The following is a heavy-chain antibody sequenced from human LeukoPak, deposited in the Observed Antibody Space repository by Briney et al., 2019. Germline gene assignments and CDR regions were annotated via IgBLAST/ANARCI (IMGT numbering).Heavy chain of an antibody. CDR3: ARVEDYGYYDSSGYFDY. CDR2: ISSSSSYI. D-gene: IGHD3-22*01. CDR1: GLTFSSYS. V-gene: IGHV3-21*01. Sequence: GGSLRLSCAASGLTFSSYSMNWVRQAPGKGLEWVSCISSSSSYIYYADSVKGRFTMSRDNAKNSLYLQMNILRAEDTAVYYCARVEDYGYYDSSGYFDYWGQGTLVTVSS. J-gene: IGHJ4*02.